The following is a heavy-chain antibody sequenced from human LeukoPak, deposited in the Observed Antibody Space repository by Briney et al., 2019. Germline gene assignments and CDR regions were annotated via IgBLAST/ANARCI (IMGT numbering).Heavy chain of an antibody. Sequence: ASVKVSCKASGYTFTSYGISWVRQAPGQGLEWMGWISAYNGNTNYAQKLQGRVTMTTDTSTSTAYMELRSLRSDDTAVYYCARGRFLEWLPYYYYYGMDVWGQGTTVTVSS. CDR3: ARGRFLEWLPYYYYYGMDV. D-gene: IGHD3-3*01. CDR1: GYTFTSYG. CDR2: ISAYNGNT. V-gene: IGHV1-18*01. J-gene: IGHJ6*02.